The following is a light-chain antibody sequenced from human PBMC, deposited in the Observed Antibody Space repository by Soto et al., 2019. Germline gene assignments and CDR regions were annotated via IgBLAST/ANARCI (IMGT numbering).Light chain of an antibody. J-gene: IGKJ4*01. V-gene: IGKV3-20*01. CDR2: GAS. CDR1: QSVSGSY. CDR3: QQYGSSPLT. Sequence: VLTHSPGTLSLSPGERATLSCRASQSVSGSYLAWYQQKPGQAPRLLIYGASSRATGIPDRFSGSGSGTDFTLTISRLEPEDFAVYYCQQYGSSPLTFGGGTRWISN.